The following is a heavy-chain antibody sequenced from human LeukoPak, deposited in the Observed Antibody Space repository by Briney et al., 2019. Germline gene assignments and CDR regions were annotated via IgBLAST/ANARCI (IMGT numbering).Heavy chain of an antibody. CDR1: GGSISSSSYY. D-gene: IGHD1-26*01. Sequence: KPSETLSLTCTVSGGSISSSSYYWGWIRQPPGKGLEWIGSIYYSGSTYYNPSLKSRVTISVDTSKNQFSLKLSSVTAADTAVYYCASPGLYSGSYNYWGQGTLVTVSS. J-gene: IGHJ4*02. V-gene: IGHV4-39*01. CDR3: ASPGLYSGSYNY. CDR2: IYYSGST.